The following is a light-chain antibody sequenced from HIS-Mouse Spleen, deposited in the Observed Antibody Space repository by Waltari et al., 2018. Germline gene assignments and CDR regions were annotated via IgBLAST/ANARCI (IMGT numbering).Light chain of an antibody. V-gene: IGLV2-23*03. CDR3: CSYAGSSTFAV. CDR2: EGS. Sequence: QSALTQPASVSGSPGQSITISCTGTSSDVGSYHLVPWYQQHPGKAPKLMIYEGSKRPSGVSNRFSGSKSGNTASLTISGLQAEDEADYYCCSYAGSSTFAVFGGGTQLTVL. J-gene: IGLJ7*01. CDR1: SSDVGSYHL.